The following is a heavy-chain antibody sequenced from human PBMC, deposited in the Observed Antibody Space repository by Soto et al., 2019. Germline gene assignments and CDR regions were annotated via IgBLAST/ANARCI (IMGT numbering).Heavy chain of an antibody. CDR1: GGSISSYY. D-gene: IGHD6-13*01. V-gene: IGHV4-59*01. CDR3: ARSREGIAAAGQYYFDY. J-gene: IGHJ4*02. CDR2: IYYSGST. Sequence: PSETLSLTCTVSGGSISSYYWSWIRQPPGKGLEWIGYIYYSGSTNYNPSLKSRVTISVDTSKNQFSLKLSSVTAADTAVYYCARSREGIAAAGQYYFDYWGQGTLVTVSS.